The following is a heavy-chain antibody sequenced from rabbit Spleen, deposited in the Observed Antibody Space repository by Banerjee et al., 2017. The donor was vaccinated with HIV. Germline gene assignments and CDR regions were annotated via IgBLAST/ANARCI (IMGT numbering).Heavy chain of an antibody. D-gene: IGHD8-1*01. CDR2: IYGGSSGNT. V-gene: IGHV1S45*01. CDR1: GFSFSSSYW. Sequence: EESGGDLVKPEGSLTLTCTASGFSFSSSYWICWVRQAPGKGLEWIACIYGGSSGNTYYASWAKGRFTISKTSSTTVTLQMTSLTAADTATYFCARDSGSSFSSYGMDLWGQGTLVTVS. J-gene: IGHJ6*01. CDR3: ARDSGSSFSSYGMDL.